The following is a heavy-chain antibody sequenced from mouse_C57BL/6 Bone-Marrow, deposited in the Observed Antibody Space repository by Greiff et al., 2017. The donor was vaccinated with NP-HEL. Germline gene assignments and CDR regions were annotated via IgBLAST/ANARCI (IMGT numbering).Heavy chain of an antibody. CDR3: ARYGWLRLLDY. CDR2: ISSGSSTI. D-gene: IGHD2-2*01. J-gene: IGHJ2*01. V-gene: IGHV5-17*01. Sequence: EVKLMESGGGLVKPGGSLKLSCAASGFTFSDYGMHWVRQAPEKGLEWVAYISSGSSTIYYADTVKGRFTISRDNAKNTLFLQMTSLRSEDTAMYDCARYGWLRLLDYWGQGTTLTVSS. CDR1: GFTFSDYG.